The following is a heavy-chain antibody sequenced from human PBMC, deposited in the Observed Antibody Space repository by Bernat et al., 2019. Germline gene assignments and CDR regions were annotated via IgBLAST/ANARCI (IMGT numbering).Heavy chain of an antibody. CDR2: IGGGGGST. CDR3: AKDYGDDPFDY. V-gene: IGHV3-23*01. J-gene: IGHJ4*02. D-gene: IGHD4-17*01. Sequence: EVQLLESGGGLVQPGGSLRLSCAASGFTFSSYAMTWVRQAPGKGLEWVSAIGGGGGSTYYADSVKGRFTISRDNSKNTLYLQMNSLRAEDTAVYYCAKDYGDDPFDYWGQGTLVTVSS. CDR1: GFTFSSYA.